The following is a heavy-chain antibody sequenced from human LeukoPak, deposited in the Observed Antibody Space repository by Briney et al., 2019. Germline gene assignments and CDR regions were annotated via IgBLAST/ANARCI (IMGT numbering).Heavy chain of an antibody. D-gene: IGHD3-22*01. V-gene: IGHV4-59*06. CDR3: ARVENVIYYDSRAGAFDI. J-gene: IGHJ3*02. Sequence: SETLSLTCTVSGGSISSYYWSWIRQHPGKGLEWIGYIYYSGSTYYNPSLKSRVTISVGTSKNQFSLKLSSVTAADTAVYYCARVENVIYYDSRAGAFDIWGQGTMVTVSS. CDR1: GGSISSYY. CDR2: IYYSGST.